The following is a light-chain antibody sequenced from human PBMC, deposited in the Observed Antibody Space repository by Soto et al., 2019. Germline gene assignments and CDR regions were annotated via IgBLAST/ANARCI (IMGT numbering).Light chain of an antibody. V-gene: IGKV3-11*01. J-gene: IGKJ4*01. CDR2: DAS. Sequence: EIVLTQSPATLSLSPGERATLSCRASQSVSSYLAWYQQKPGQAPRLLIYDASNRATGIPARFSGSGSGTDFTLTISSLDPEDCAIYYCQQRTNRPPVTFGGGTKVEIK. CDR1: QSVSSY. CDR3: QQRTNRPPVT.